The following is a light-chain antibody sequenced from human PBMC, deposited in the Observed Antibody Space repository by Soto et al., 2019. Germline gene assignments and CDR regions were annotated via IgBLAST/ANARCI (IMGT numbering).Light chain of an antibody. Sequence: EIVMPQCRAKLSKCPGERETLYRRASQSVSSNLAWYKQKPGQAPRLLIYGASTRATGIPARFSGSGSGTEFTLTISSLQSEGFAVYYCQEYNNWPPITFGQGTRLEI. CDR2: GAS. CDR3: QEYNNWPPIT. V-gene: IGKV3-15*01. J-gene: IGKJ5*01. CDR1: QSVSSN.